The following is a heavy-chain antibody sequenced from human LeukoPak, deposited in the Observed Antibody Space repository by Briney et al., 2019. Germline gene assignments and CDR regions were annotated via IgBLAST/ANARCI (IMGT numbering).Heavy chain of an antibody. J-gene: IGHJ4*02. D-gene: IGHD3-10*01. V-gene: IGHV4-4*02. Sequence: PSETLSLTCAVSGGYISSSNWWNWVRQPPGKGLEWIGEIYHSGSTNYIPSLKSRVTISVDKSKNQFSLKLSSVTAADTAVYYCARVHYYGSGSHHYFDYWGQGTLVTVSS. CDR1: GGYISSSNW. CDR2: IYHSGST. CDR3: ARVHYYGSGSHHYFDY.